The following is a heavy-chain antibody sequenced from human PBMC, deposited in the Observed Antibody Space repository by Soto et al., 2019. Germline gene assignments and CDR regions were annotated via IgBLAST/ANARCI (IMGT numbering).Heavy chain of an antibody. Sequence: SETLSLTCTVSGGSISSTAYYWGWIRQPPGKGLEWIGSIYYSGSTYYNPSLKSRVTISVDTSKNQFSLKLSSVTAADTAAVYYCARHYYHNIWGTYRPWYFDYWGHGTLVTVSS. J-gene: IGHJ4*01. V-gene: IGHV4-39*01. CDR3: ARHYYHNIWGTYRPWYFDY. CDR1: GGSISSTAYY. D-gene: IGHD3-16*02. CDR2: IYYSGST.